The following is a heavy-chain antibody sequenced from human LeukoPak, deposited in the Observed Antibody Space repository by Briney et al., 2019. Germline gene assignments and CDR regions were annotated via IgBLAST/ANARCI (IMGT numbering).Heavy chain of an antibody. V-gene: IGHV3-9*01. J-gene: IGHJ4*02. CDR3: EGIAAAGRVY. CDR1: GFTFDDYA. CDR2: ISWNSGSI. D-gene: IGHD6-13*01. Sequence: GGSLRLSCTASGFTFDDYAMHWVRQAPGKGLEWVSGISWNSGSIGYADSVKGRFTISRDNAKNSLYLQMNSLRAEDTALYYCEGIAAAGRVYWGQGTLVTVSS.